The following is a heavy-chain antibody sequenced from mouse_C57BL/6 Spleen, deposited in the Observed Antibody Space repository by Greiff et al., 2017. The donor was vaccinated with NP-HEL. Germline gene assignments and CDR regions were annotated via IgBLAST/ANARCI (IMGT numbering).Heavy chain of an antibody. D-gene: IGHD1-1*01. J-gene: IGHJ1*03. CDR2: IYPGDGAT. CDR3: ARYYYGSSYWYFDV. CDR1: GYAFSSSW. Sequence: QVQLQQSGPELVKPGASVKISCKASGYAFSSSWMNWVKQRPGKGLEWIGRIYPGDGATNYNGKFKGKVTLTADKSSSTAYMQLSSLTSEDSAVYFCARYYYGSSYWYFDVWGTGTTVTVSS. V-gene: IGHV1-82*01.